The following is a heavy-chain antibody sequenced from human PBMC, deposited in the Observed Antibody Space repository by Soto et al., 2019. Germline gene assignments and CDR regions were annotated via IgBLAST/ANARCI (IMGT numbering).Heavy chain of an antibody. CDR3: ATDVSIMGRGAVLSDWFDP. V-gene: IGHV1-24*01. D-gene: IGHD3-10*01. CDR1: GGSFADLS. Sequence: QVQLVQSGAEVKEPGASVKVSCKVSGGSFADLSMHWVRQAPGKGLEWMGGFDPEDGERIYAQKFQGRVTMTEDTSTGTAYMELSSLTSEDTAVYYCATDVSIMGRGAVLSDWFDPWGQGTLVTVSS. J-gene: IGHJ5*02. CDR2: FDPEDGER.